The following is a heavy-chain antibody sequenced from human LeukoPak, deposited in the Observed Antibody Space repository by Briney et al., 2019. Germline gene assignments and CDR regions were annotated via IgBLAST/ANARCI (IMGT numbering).Heavy chain of an antibody. Sequence: GGSLRLSCAASGFTVSSNYMSWVRQAPGKVLEWVSLIYSGGSTYYADSVKGRFTISRDNSKNTLYLQMNSLRAEDTAVYYCARDRGNGEFDYWGQGTLVTVSS. J-gene: IGHJ4*02. CDR2: IYSGGST. CDR1: GFTVSSNY. D-gene: IGHD3-10*01. V-gene: IGHV3-53*01. CDR3: ARDRGNGEFDY.